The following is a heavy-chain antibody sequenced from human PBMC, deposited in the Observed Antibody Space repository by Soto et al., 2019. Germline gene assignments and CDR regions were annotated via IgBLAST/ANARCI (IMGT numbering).Heavy chain of an antibody. CDR1: GFTFSDYY. V-gene: IGHV3-11*01. CDR2: ISSSGSTI. Sequence: GGSLRLSCAASGFTFSDYYMSWIRQAPGKGLEWVSYISSSGSTIYYADSVKGRLTISRDDAKNSLYLQMNSLRAEDTAVYYCARIGIVVLPAAIPHWGQGTLVTVSS. D-gene: IGHD2-2*01. CDR3: ARIGIVVLPAAIPH. J-gene: IGHJ4*02.